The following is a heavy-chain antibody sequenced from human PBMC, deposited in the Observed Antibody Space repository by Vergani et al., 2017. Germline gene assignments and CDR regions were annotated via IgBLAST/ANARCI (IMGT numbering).Heavy chain of an antibody. D-gene: IGHD1-26*01. J-gene: IGHJ6*02. CDR3: ARGGARSDGMDV. V-gene: IGHV3-21*01. CDR1: GFTFSSYS. CDR2: ISSSSSYI. Sequence: EVQLVESGGGLVKPGGSLRLSCAASGFTFSSYSMNWVRQAPGKGLEWVSSISSSSSYIYYADSVKGRFTISRDNAKNSLYLQMNSLRAEDTAVYYCARGGARSDGMDVWGQGTTVTVSS.